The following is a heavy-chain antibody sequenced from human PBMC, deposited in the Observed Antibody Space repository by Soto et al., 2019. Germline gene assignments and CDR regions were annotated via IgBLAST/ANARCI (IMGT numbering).Heavy chain of an antibody. J-gene: IGHJ4*02. Sequence: GGSLRLSCAASGFTFSSYVMSWVRQAPGKGLQWVSAVSTSGGSTFNADSVKGRFAISRDNSKNTLYLQMNSLRAEDTAIYYCAKDDFTDRGDDYFDYWGPGTLVTVSS. CDR1: GFTFSSYV. D-gene: IGHD2-21*02. CDR2: VSTSGGST. V-gene: IGHV3-23*01. CDR3: AKDDFTDRGDDYFDY.